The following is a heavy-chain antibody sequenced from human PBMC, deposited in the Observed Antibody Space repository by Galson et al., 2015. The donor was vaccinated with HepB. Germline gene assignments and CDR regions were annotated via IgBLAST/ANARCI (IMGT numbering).Heavy chain of an antibody. Sequence: QVQLQESGPGLVKPSETLSLTCTVSGGSISSDYWGWIRQPPGKGLEWIGTIHYSGSTHYNPSLKITMSVDTSKNQFSLKLSSVTATDTAVYYCVRSIGWYRFDLWGQGTLVSVSP. D-gene: IGHD6-19*01. CDR2: IHYSGST. J-gene: IGHJ4*02. V-gene: IGHV4-39*01. CDR3: VRSIGWYRFDL. CDR1: GGSISSDY.